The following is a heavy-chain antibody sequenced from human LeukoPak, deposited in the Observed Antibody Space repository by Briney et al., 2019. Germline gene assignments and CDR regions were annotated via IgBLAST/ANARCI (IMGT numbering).Heavy chain of an antibody. CDR3: ARAVAGYFDY. V-gene: IGHV3-30-3*01. CDR2: ISYDGSNK. CDR1: RFTFSSYA. D-gene: IGHD6-19*01. Sequence: GGSLRPSCAAPRFTFSSYAMHWVRQAPGKGLEWVAVISYDGSNKYYADSVKGRFTISRDNSKNTLYLQMNSLRAEDTAVYYCARAVAGYFDYWGQGTLVTVSS. J-gene: IGHJ4*02.